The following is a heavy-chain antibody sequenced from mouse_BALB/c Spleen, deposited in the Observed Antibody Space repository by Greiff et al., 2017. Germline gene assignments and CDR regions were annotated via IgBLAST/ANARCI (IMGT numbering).Heavy chain of an antibody. CDR3: ARQGYYYAMDY. V-gene: IGHV5-6-2*01. CDR2: INSNGGST. CDR1: GFTFSSYY. J-gene: IGHJ4*01. Sequence: EVMLVESGGGLVKLGGSLKLSCAASGFTFSSYYMSWVRQTPEKRLELVAAINSNGGSTYYPDTVKGRFTISRDNAKNTLYLQMSSLKSEDTALYYCARQGYYYAMDYWGQGTSVTVSS.